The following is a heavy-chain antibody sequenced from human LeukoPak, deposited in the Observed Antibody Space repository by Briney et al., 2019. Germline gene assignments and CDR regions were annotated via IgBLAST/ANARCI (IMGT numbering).Heavy chain of an antibody. D-gene: IGHD1-26*01. CDR1: GYTFTSYG. CDR2: MNPNSGNT. J-gene: IGHJ6*02. V-gene: IGHV1-8*02. CDR3: GLISGSYLYYYYGMDV. Sequence: AASVKVSCKASGYTFTSYGISWVRQAPGQGLEWMGWMNPNSGNTGYAQKFQGRVTMTRNTSISTAYMELSSLRSEDTAVYYCGLISGSYLYYYYGMDVWGQGTTVTVSS.